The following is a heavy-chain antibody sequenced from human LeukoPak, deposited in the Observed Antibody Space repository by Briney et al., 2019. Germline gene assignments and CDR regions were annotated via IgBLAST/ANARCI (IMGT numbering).Heavy chain of an antibody. J-gene: IGHJ4*02. Sequence: PSETLSLTCSVPGASIGGSSHYWAWIRQPPGKGPEWIGSIYYSGSTYYNPSLKSRVTISVDTSQNQFSLKVTFLTVADTAVYYCATLTTMSTWGQGTLATVSS. CDR2: IYYSGST. CDR1: GASIGGSSHY. V-gene: IGHV4-39*01. CDR3: ATLTTMST. D-gene: IGHD4-17*01.